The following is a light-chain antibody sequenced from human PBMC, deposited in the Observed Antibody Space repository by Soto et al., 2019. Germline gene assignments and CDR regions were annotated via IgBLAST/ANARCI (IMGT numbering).Light chain of an antibody. V-gene: IGLV2-14*01. CDR1: SSDVGGYIY. CDR2: EVS. J-gene: IGLJ1*01. CDR3: SSYSRSSFYV. Sequence: QSALTQPASLSGSPGQSITISCTGTSSDVGGYIYVSWYQQHPGKAPKLMIYEVSNRPSGVSNRFSGPKSGNTASLTISGLQAEDEADYYCSSYSRSSFYVFGTGTKVTVL.